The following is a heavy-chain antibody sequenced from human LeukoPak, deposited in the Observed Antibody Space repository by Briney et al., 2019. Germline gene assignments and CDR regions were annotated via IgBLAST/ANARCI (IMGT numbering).Heavy chain of an antibody. CDR1: GGSFSGYY. D-gene: IGHD1-26*01. CDR3: ARGVVGATTDY. CDR2: INHSGST. J-gene: IGHJ4*02. Sequence: PSEILSLTCAVYGGSFSGYYWSWIRQPPGKGLEWIGEINHSGSTNYNPSLKSRVTISVDTSKNQFSLKLSSVTAADTAVYYCARGVVGATTDYWGQGTLVTVSS. V-gene: IGHV4-34*01.